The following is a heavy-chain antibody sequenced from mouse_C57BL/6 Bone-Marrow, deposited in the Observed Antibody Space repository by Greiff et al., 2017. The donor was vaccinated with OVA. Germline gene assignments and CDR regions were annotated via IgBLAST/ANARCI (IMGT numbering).Heavy chain of an antibody. CDR3: ASLYDGYYFDY. D-gene: IGHD2-3*01. Sequence: EVQLQESGPGLVKPSQSLSLTCSVTGYSITSGYYWNWIRQFPGNKLEWMGYISYDGSNNYNPSLKNRISITRDTSKNQFFLKLNSVTTEDTATYYCASLYDGYYFDYWGQGTTLTVSS. J-gene: IGHJ2*01. CDR2: ISYDGSN. V-gene: IGHV3-6*01. CDR1: GYSITSGYY.